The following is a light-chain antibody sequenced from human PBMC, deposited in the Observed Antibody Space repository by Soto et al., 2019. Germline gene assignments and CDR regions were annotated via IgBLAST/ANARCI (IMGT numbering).Light chain of an antibody. V-gene: IGLV2-11*01. CDR1: SSDVGGYSY. Sequence: QSVLAQPRSVSGSPGQSVTISCTGTSSDVGGYSYVSWYQQHPGKAPKLMIYDVSKRPSGVPDRFSGSNSGNTASLTISGLQAEDEADYYCCSYAGSYTFGVFGTGTKVTVL. CDR3: CSYAGSYTFGV. CDR2: DVS. J-gene: IGLJ1*01.